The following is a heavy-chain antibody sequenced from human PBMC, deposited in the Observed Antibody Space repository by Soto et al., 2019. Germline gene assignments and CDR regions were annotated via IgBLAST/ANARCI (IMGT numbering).Heavy chain of an antibody. D-gene: IGHD1-7*01. CDR3: ARERGLELGWFDP. J-gene: IGHJ5*02. CDR2: IWYGGSNK. Sequence: QVQLVESGGGVVQPGRSLRLSCAASGFTFSSYGMHWVRQAPGKGLEWVAVIWYGGSNKYYADSVKGRFTISRDNSKNTLYLQMNSLRAEDTAVYYCARERGLELGWFDPWGQGTLVTVSS. V-gene: IGHV3-33*01. CDR1: GFTFSSYG.